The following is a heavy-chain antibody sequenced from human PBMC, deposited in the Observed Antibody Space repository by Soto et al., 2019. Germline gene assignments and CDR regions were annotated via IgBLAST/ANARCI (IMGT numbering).Heavy chain of an antibody. D-gene: IGHD6-13*01. CDR2: IKQDGSEK. V-gene: IGHV3-7*01. Sequence: PGGSLRLSCAASGFTFSSYWMSWVRQAPGKGLEWVANIKQDGSEKYYVDSVKGRFTISRDNAKNSLYLQMNSLRAEDTAVYYCASMAAGTNYYYYMDVWGKGTTVTVSS. CDR1: GFTFSSYW. CDR3: ASMAAGTNYYYYMDV. J-gene: IGHJ6*03.